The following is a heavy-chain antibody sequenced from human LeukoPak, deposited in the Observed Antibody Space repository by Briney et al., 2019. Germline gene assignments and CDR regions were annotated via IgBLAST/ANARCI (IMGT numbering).Heavy chain of an antibody. Sequence: SETLSLTCTVSGGSISSGGYYWSWIRHHPGKGLEWIEYIYYSGSTYYNPSLKSRVTISVDTFKNEFSLKLSCVTGGVMAVYYCARDPLGMASALWGQGTLVTVSS. J-gene: IGHJ4*02. D-gene: IGHD6-13*01. CDR1: GGSISSGGYY. V-gene: IGHV4-31*03. CDR2: IYYSGST. CDR3: ARDPLGMASAL.